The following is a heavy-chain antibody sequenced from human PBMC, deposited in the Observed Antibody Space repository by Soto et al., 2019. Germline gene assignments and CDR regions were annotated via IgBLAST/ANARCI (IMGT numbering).Heavy chain of an antibody. D-gene: IGHD2-15*01. Sequence: SETLSLTCTVSGGSISSYYWSWIRQHPGKGLEWIGYIYYSGSTYYNPSLKSRVTISVDTSKNQFSLKLSSVTAADTAVYYCARVIAAVGHIDYWGQGTLVTVSS. CDR1: GGSISSYY. CDR2: IYYSGST. J-gene: IGHJ4*02. CDR3: ARVIAAVGHIDY. V-gene: IGHV4-59*06.